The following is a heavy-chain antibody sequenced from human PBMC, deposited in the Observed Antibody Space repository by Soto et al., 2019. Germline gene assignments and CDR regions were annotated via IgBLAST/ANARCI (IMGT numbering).Heavy chain of an antibody. CDR2: IYCSGST. CDR3: ARDGDKDGSGYNDAFDI. CDR1: GCPIRNRGYN. Sequence: SETLSRTYRLSGCPIRNRGYNRRWILHHPGKGLEWIGYIYCSGSTYYNPSLKSRVTISVDTSKNQFSLKLSSVTAADTAVYYCARDGDKDGSGYNDAFDIWGQGTMVT. D-gene: IGHD3-22*01. J-gene: IGHJ3*02. V-gene: IGHV4-31*03.